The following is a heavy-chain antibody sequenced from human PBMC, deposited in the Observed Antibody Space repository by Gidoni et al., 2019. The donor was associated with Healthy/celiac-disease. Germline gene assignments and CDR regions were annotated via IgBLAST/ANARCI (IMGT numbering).Heavy chain of an antibody. CDR2: IIPIFGTA. CDR1: GGTFSSYA. J-gene: IGHJ5*02. V-gene: IGHV1-69*01. Sequence: QVQLVQSGAEVKKPGSSVTVSCKASGGTFSSYAISWVRQAPGQGLEWMGGIIPIFGTANYAQKFQGRVTITADESTSTAYMELSSLRSEDTAVYYCARGPPRVDGYQRNGFDPWGQGTLVTVSS. CDR3: ARGPPRVDGYQRNGFDP. D-gene: IGHD5-12*01.